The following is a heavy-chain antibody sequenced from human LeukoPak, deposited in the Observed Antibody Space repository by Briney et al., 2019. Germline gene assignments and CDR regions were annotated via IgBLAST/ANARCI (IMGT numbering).Heavy chain of an antibody. CDR3: ARHRKYSSSSPNYYYYYMDV. V-gene: IGHV5-51*01. J-gene: IGHJ6*03. D-gene: IGHD6-6*01. CDR2: IYPGDSDT. Sequence: GESLKISCKGSGYSFTSYCIGWVRQMPGKGLEWMGIIYPGDSDTRYSPSFQGQVIISADKSISTAYLQWSSLKASDTAMYYCARHRKYSSSSPNYYYYYMDVWGKGTTVTVSS. CDR1: GYSFTSYC.